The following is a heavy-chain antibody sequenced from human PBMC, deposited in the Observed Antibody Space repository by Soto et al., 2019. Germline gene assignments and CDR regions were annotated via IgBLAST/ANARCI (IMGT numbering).Heavy chain of an antibody. CDR1: GFTFSDYY. V-gene: IGHV3-11*05. CDR3: ARVEMGATTLPY. CDR2: ISSSSSYT. Sequence: QVQLVESGGGLVKPGGSLRLSCAASGFTFSDYYMSWIRQAPGKGLEWVSYISSSSSYTNYADSVKGRFTISRDNAKNSLYLQMNSLRAEDTAVYYCARVEMGATTLPYCGQGTLVTVSS. D-gene: IGHD1-26*01. J-gene: IGHJ4*02.